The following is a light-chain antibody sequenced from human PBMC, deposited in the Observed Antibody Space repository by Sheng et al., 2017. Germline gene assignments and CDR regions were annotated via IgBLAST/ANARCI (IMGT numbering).Light chain of an antibody. Sequence: DIQMTQSPSSLSASVGDRVTITCRASLDIGYYLAWYQQRPGKVPKLLIYAASTLQSGVPSRFTGSASGTEFTLTISSLQPEDVATYYCQKYNVAPHTFGGGTKVEIQ. V-gene: IGKV1-27*01. CDR3: QKYNVAPHT. J-gene: IGKJ4*01. CDR1: LDIGYY. CDR2: AAS.